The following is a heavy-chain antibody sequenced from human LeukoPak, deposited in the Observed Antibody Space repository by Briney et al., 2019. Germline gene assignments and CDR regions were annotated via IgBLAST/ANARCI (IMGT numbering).Heavy chain of an antibody. Sequence: ASVKVSCKASGGTFSSYAISWVRQAPGQGLERLGRIIPIFGTANYAQKFQGRVTITTDESTSTAYMELSSLRFDDTAVYYCAREVGYCSSTSCYGTDYYYYMDVWGKGTTVTVSS. CDR1: GGTFSSYA. D-gene: IGHD2-2*01. CDR2: IIPIFGTA. J-gene: IGHJ6*03. V-gene: IGHV1-69*05. CDR3: AREVGYCSSTSCYGTDYYYYMDV.